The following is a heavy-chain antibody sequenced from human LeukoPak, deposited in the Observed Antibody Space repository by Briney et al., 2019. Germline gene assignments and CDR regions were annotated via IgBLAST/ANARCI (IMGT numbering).Heavy chain of an antibody. CDR2: INHSGST. CDR3: ATKDVAAAGTLYYFDY. D-gene: IGHD6-13*01. CDR1: GGSFSGYY. V-gene: IGHV4-34*01. J-gene: IGHJ4*02. Sequence: PSETLSLTCAVYGGSFSGYYWSWIRQPPGKGLEWIGEINHSGSTNYNPSLKSRVTISVDTSKNQFSPKLSSVTAADTAVYYCATKDVAAAGTLYYFDYWGQGTLVTVSS.